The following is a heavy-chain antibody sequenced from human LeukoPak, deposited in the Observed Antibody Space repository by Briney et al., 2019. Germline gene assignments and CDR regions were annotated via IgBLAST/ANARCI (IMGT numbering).Heavy chain of an antibody. CDR3: AKLGYCSGGSCYGFDY. CDR2: INTNTGNP. Sequence: ASVKVSCKASGYTFTGYAMNWVRQAPGQGLEWMGWINTNTGNPTYAQGFTGRFVFSLDTSVSTAYLQISSLKAEDTAVYYCAKLGYCSGGSCYGFDYWGQGTLVTVSS. D-gene: IGHD2-15*01. V-gene: IGHV7-4-1*02. J-gene: IGHJ4*02. CDR1: GYTFTGYA.